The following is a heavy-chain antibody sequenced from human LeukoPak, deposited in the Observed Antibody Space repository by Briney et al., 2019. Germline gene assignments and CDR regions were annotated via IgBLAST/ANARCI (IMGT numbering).Heavy chain of an antibody. Sequence: SETLSLTCTVSGGSISSYYWSWIRQPPGKGLEWIGYIYYSGSTNYNPSLKSRVTISVDTSKNQFSLKLSSVTAADTAVYYCARSHGDYVLGHFDYWGQGTLVTVSS. CDR2: IYYSGST. CDR1: GGSISSYY. V-gene: IGHV4-59*01. D-gene: IGHD4-17*01. CDR3: ARSHGDYVLGHFDY. J-gene: IGHJ4*02.